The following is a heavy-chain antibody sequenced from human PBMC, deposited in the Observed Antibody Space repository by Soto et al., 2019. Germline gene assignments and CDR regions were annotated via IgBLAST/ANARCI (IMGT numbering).Heavy chain of an antibody. J-gene: IGHJ6*02. CDR2: IYSGGST. D-gene: IGHD3-9*01. Sequence: PGGSLRLSCAASGFTVSSNYMSWVRQAPGKGLEWVSVIYSGGSTYYADSVKGRFTISRDNSKNTLYLQMNSLRAEDTAVYYCARGDQYYDILTGYSYYYYYGMDVWGQGTTATVSS. V-gene: IGHV3-53*01. CDR3: ARGDQYYDILTGYSYYYYYGMDV. CDR1: GFTVSSNY.